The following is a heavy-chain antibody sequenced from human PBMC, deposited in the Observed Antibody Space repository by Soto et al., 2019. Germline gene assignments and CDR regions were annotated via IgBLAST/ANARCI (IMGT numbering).Heavy chain of an antibody. D-gene: IGHD6-13*01. V-gene: IGHV3-21*01. CDR3: ARAYWGGIAAAGTIYYYYYGMDV. CDR1: GFTFSSYS. Sequence: GGSLRLSCAASGFTFSSYSMNWVRQAPGKGLEWVSSISSSSSYIYYADSVKGRFTISRDNAKNSLCLQMNSLRAEDTAVYYCARAYWGGIAAAGTIYYYYYGMDVWGQGTTVTVSS. CDR2: ISSSSSYI. J-gene: IGHJ6*02.